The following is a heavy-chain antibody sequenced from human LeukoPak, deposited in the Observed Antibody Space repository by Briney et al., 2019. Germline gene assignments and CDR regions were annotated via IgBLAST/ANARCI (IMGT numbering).Heavy chain of an antibody. Sequence: GGSLRLSCSASGFTFSTYWMSWVRQAPGKGLEWVANMKRDGSEIYYVDSVRGRFTISRDNAKNSLYLQMNSLRAEDTAVYYCARDGVAGAIDYWGQGTLVTVSS. CDR1: GFTFSTYW. D-gene: IGHD6-19*01. CDR2: MKRDGSEI. CDR3: ARDGVAGAIDY. V-gene: IGHV3-7*03. J-gene: IGHJ4*02.